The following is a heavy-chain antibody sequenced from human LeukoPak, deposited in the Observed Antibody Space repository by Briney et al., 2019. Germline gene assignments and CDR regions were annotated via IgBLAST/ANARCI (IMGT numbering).Heavy chain of an antibody. J-gene: IGHJ6*03. Sequence: GGSLRLLRGSWGFLFHRYAQKWVRRAPRKGLASASAICVGGGSTYYADSVKGRFTISRDNSKNTLYLQMNSLRAEDTAVHYCANSLSYYYMDVWGKGTTVTVSS. CDR3: ANSLSYYYMDV. V-gene: IGHV3-23*01. CDR2: ICVGGGST. CDR1: GFLFHRYA.